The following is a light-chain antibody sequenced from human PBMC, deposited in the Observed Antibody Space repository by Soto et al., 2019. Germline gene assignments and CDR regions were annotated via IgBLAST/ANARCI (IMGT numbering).Light chain of an antibody. Sequence: ALTQPASVSGSPGQSITISCTGTSSDVGSYNLVSWYQQHPGKAPKLMIYEGSKRPSGVSNRFSGSKSGNTASLTISGLQAEDEADYYCCSYAGSSTRGFGGGTKLTVL. CDR2: EGS. CDR1: SSDVGSYNL. CDR3: CSYAGSSTRG. J-gene: IGLJ2*01. V-gene: IGLV2-23*01.